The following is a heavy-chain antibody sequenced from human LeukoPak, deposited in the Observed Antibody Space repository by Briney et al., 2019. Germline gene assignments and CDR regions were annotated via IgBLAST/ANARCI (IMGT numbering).Heavy chain of an antibody. Sequence: GGSLRLSCAASGFTFSSYTMNWVRQAPGKGLEWVSFISTSSSYIYYADSVKGRFTISRDNAKNSLYLQMSSLRAEDTAIYYCAINRERRGWYYFDYWGQGTLITVSS. V-gene: IGHV3-21*04. CDR1: GFTFSSYT. CDR2: ISTSSSYI. CDR3: AINRERRGWYYFDY. J-gene: IGHJ4*02. D-gene: IGHD6-19*01.